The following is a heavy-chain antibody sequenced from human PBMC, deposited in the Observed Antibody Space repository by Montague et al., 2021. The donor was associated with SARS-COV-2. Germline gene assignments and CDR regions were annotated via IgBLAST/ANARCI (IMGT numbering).Heavy chain of an antibody. V-gene: IGHV4-59*08. CDR1: GDSITDYY. CDR3: TRRSLGWITD. J-gene: IGHJ1*01. Sequence: SETLSLTCTVSGDSITDYYWSWIRQPPGKGLEYIGEIYFSGSTNYNPSLKSRLTISVDTSKNQFSLKPSSVTAADTAVYFCTRRSLGWITDWGQGTLVTVSS. CDR2: IYFSGST. D-gene: IGHD3-10*01.